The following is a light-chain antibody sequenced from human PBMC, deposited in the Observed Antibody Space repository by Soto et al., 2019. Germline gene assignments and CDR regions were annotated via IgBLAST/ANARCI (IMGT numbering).Light chain of an antibody. Sequence: QSVLTQPPSASGTPGQRVTVSCSGTYSNIGINDVHWYRQLSGTAPKLIIYSNDQRPSGVPDRFSASKSGTSASLAINGLQSADEAVYYCAAWDDSLAWVFGGGTQLTVL. V-gene: IGLV1-44*01. CDR2: SND. CDR1: YSNIGIND. CDR3: AAWDDSLAWV. J-gene: IGLJ7*01.